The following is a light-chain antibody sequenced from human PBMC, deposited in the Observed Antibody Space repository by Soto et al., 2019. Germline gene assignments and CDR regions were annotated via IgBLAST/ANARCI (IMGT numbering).Light chain of an antibody. V-gene: IGLV2-8*01. Sequence: QSVLTQPPSASGSPGQAVTISCTGTGSDVGDYNYVSWYQQHPGKAPKLIIYEVSKRPSGVPDRFSGSKSGNTASLTVSGRQADDEATYYCSSYTGTSYVFGTGTKLTVL. J-gene: IGLJ1*01. CDR2: EVS. CDR3: SSYTGTSYV. CDR1: GSDVGDYNY.